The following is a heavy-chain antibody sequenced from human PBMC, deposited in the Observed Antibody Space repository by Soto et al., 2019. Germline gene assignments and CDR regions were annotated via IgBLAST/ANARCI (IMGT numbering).Heavy chain of an antibody. CDR3: ARQFYYDSSGYPHYYYYGMDV. CDR2: IYPGDSDT. Sequence: GESLKISCKGSGYSFTSYWIGWVRQMPGKGLEWMGIIYPGDSDTRYSPSFQGQVTISADKSISTAYLQWSSLKASDTAMYYCARQFYYDSSGYPHYYYYGMDVWGQGTTVTVSS. CDR1: GYSFTSYW. D-gene: IGHD3-22*01. V-gene: IGHV5-51*01. J-gene: IGHJ6*02.